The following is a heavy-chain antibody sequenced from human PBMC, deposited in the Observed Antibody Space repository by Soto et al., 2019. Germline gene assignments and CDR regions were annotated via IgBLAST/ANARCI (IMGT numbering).Heavy chain of an antibody. CDR3: PSLFATTYSPRPFDY. Sequence: PGRSLRLSCAASGFTFSNYPMTWVLQAPGKGLVWVSGIKSDGTTPTNADSVKGRFTISRDNAKNTLYLQMNSLSAEDTAVYYCPSLFATTYSPRPFDYWGQGTQVTVSS. V-gene: IGHV3-74*01. D-gene: IGHD2-15*01. J-gene: IGHJ4*02. CDR2: IKSDGTTP. CDR1: GFTFSNYP.